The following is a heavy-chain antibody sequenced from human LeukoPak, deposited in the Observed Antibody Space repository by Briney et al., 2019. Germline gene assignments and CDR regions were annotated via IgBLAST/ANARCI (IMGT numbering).Heavy chain of an antibody. J-gene: IGHJ6*03. CDR2: IRYDGSNK. Sequence: PGGSLRLSCAASGFTFSSYGMHWVRQAPGKGLEWVAFIRYDGSNKYYADSVKGRFTISRDNAKNSLYLQMNSLRAEDTAVYYCASEEVVPAARYYYYMDVWGKGTTVTVSS. CDR1: GFTFSSYG. D-gene: IGHD2-2*01. V-gene: IGHV3-30*02. CDR3: ASEEVVPAARYYYYMDV.